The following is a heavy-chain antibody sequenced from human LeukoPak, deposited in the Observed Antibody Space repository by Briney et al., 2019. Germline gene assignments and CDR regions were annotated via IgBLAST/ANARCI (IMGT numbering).Heavy chain of an antibody. CDR1: GFNFSSYW. CDR3: ARDRRAAASPFDY. J-gene: IGHJ4*02. V-gene: IGHV3-7*01. D-gene: IGHD6-13*01. CDR2: IKQDGSEK. Sequence: PGGSLRLSCAASGFNFSSYWMSWVRQAPGKGLEWVANIKQDGSEKYYVDSVKGRFTISRDNAKNSLHLQMNSLRAEDTAVYYCARDRRAAASPFDYWGQGTLVTVSS.